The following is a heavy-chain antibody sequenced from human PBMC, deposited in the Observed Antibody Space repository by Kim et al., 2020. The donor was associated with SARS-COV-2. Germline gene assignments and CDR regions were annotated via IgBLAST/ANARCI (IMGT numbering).Heavy chain of an antibody. J-gene: IGHJ6*02. V-gene: IGHV1-69*13. CDR2: IIPIFGTA. Sequence: SVKVSCKASGGTFSSYAISWVRQAPGQGLEWMGGIIPIFGTANYAQKFQGRVTITADESTSTAYMELSSLRSEDTAVYYCARDRMVRGVIPSRGYYYYGMDVWGQGTTVTVSS. CDR1: GGTFSSYA. D-gene: IGHD3-10*01. CDR3: ARDRMVRGVIPSRGYYYYGMDV.